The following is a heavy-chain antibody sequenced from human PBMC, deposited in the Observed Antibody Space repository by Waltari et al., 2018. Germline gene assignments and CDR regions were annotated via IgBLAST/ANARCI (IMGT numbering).Heavy chain of an antibody. Sequence: QVQLVQSGSEVKKPGASVKVSCKAFGYTFSAYYIHWVRQAPGPGLEWMGCINPNGGYTTYAERFQDSITLTTDMSMKTAYMELNRLTYYDTAVYYCAIDGLNTSSWFPDYWGPGTLVTVSS. CDR1: GYTFSAYY. V-gene: IGHV1-2*02. CDR2: INPNGGYT. J-gene: IGHJ4*02. D-gene: IGHD6-13*01. CDR3: AIDGLNTSSWFPDY.